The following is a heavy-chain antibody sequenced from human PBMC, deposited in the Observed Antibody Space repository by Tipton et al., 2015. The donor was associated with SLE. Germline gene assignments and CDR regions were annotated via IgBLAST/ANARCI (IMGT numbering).Heavy chain of an antibody. D-gene: IGHD3-3*01. CDR3: TRHPVINYDFWSRSYGMDV. V-gene: IGHV4-4*07. CDR1: GASISSYY. J-gene: IGHJ6*02. CDR2: IYHSGST. Sequence: TLSLTCSVSGASISSYYWSWIRQPPGKGLEWIGSIYHSGSTYYKPSLKSRVTMSVDTSKKQFSLRLTSVTAADTAVYYCTRHPVINYDFWSRSYGMDVWGQGTTVIVSS.